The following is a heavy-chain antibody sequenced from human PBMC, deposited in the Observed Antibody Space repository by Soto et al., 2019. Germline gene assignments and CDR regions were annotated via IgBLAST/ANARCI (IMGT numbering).Heavy chain of an antibody. CDR3: AREGYDFWRGFGMDV. CDR2: ISSSSSTI. CDR1: GFTFSSYS. V-gene: IGHV3-48*02. J-gene: IGHJ6*02. D-gene: IGHD3-3*01. Sequence: GGSLRLSCAASGFTFSSYSMNWVRQAPGKGLEWVSYISSSSSTIYYADSVKGRFTISRDNAKNSLYMQMNSLRDEDTAVYYCAREGYDFWRGFGMDVWGQGTTVTVSS.